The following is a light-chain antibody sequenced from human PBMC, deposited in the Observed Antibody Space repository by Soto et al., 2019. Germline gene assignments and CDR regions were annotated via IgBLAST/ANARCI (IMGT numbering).Light chain of an antibody. Sequence: QSVLTQPASVSGSPGQSITISCTGTSSDIGDYTHVSWYQQHPGKAPKLIIYEVSDRPSGVSNRFSGSKSGNTASLTISGVQTEDEADYYGCSYTSISTSAVFGGGTKLTVL. CDR2: EVS. CDR3: CSYTSISTSAV. J-gene: IGLJ2*01. V-gene: IGLV2-14*01. CDR1: SSDIGDYTH.